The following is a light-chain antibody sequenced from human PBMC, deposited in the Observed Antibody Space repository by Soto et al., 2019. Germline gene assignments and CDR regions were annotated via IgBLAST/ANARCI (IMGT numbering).Light chain of an antibody. Sequence: QSVLTQPPSASGTPGQRVTISCSGSSSNIGSNTVNWYQQLPGTAPKLLIYSNNQRPSGVRDRFSVSKSGTSAALAISGLQSEDEADDYCAAWDDSLNGDVVFGGGTKLTVL. V-gene: IGLV1-44*01. CDR2: SNN. CDR1: SSNIGSNT. CDR3: AAWDDSLNGDVV. J-gene: IGLJ2*01.